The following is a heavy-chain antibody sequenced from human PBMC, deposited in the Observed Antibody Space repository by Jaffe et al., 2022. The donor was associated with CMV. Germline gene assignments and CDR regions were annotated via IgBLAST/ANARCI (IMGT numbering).Heavy chain of an antibody. V-gene: IGHV1-2*02. Sequence: QVRLVQSGAELKTPGASVKVSCKASGYTFTGYFMHWVRQAPGQGLEWMGWVNPKSGGTKYAQKFQGRVTLTRDTSINTVYMELSSLRSDDTATFYCARGGGVAVAGTEFDYWGQGTLVTVSS. J-gene: IGHJ4*02. D-gene: IGHD6-19*01. CDR3: ARGGGVAVAGTEFDY. CDR1: GYTFTGYF. CDR2: VNPKSGGT.